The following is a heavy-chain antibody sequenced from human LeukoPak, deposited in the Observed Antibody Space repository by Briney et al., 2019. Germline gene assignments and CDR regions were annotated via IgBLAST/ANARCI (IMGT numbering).Heavy chain of an antibody. CDR3: ARDDYGYFDY. Sequence: PSETLSLTCTVSGGSISSGGYYWSWIRQHPGKGLEWIGYIYYSGSTYYNPSLKSRVTISVDTSKNQFSLKLSSVTAADTAVYYCARDDYGYFDYWGQGTLVTVPS. J-gene: IGHJ4*02. CDR1: GGSISSGGYY. V-gene: IGHV4-31*03. D-gene: IGHD4-17*01. CDR2: IYYSGST.